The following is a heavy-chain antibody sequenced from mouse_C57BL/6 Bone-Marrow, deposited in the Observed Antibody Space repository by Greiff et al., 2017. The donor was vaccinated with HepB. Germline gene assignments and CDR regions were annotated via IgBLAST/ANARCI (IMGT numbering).Heavy chain of an antibody. CDR2: INPNNGGT. V-gene: IGHV1-18*01. CDR3: ARRDYRYFDV. CDR1: GYTFTDYN. D-gene: IGHD1-1*02. J-gene: IGHJ1*03. Sequence: VQLQQSGPELVKPGASVKIPCKASGYTFTDYNMDWVKQSHGKSLEWIGDINPNNGGTIYNQKFKGKATLTVDKSSSTAYMERRSLTSEDTAVYYCARRDYRYFDVWGTGTTVTVSS.